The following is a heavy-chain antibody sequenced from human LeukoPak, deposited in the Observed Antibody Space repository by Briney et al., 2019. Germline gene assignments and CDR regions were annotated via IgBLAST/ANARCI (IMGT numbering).Heavy chain of an antibody. CDR3: ARGSSITFGGVIGGYYFDY. D-gene: IGHD3-16*01. Sequence: SETLSLTCAVSGGSISSSNWWSWVRQPPGKGLEWIGESYHSGSTNYNPSLKSRVTISVDKSKNQFSLKLSSVTAADTAVYYCARGSSITFGGVIGGYYFDYWGQGTLVTVSS. CDR2: SYHSGST. CDR1: GGSISSSNW. V-gene: IGHV4-4*02. J-gene: IGHJ4*02.